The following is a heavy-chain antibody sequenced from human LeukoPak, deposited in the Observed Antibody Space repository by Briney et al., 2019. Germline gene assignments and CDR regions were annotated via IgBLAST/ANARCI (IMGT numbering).Heavy chain of an antibody. Sequence: HSETLSLTCTVSGGSISSSSHYWGWIRQPPGKGLEWIGSIYYRGSTYYNPSLKSRVTISVDTSKNQFSLKLSSVTAADTAVYYCATTTIRLGYWGQGTPVTVSS. J-gene: IGHJ4*02. CDR1: GGSISSSSHY. CDR2: IYYRGST. D-gene: IGHD1-26*01. V-gene: IGHV4-39*07. CDR3: ATTTIRLGY.